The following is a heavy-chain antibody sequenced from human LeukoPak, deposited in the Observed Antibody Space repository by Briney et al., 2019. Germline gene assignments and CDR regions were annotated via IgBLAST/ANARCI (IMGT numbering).Heavy chain of an antibody. CDR2: IKQDGSEK. J-gene: IGHJ4*02. Sequence: GGSLRLSCAASGFTFSSYWMSWVRQAPGKGLERVANIKQDGSEKYYVDSVKGRFTISRDNAKNSLYLQMNSLRAEDTAVYYCARRDGYNWYYFDYWGQGTLVTVSS. CDR3: ARRDGYNWYYFDY. V-gene: IGHV3-7*01. D-gene: IGHD5-24*01. CDR1: GFTFSSYW.